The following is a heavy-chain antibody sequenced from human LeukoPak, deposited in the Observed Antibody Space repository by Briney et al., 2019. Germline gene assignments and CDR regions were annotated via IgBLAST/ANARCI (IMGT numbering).Heavy chain of an antibody. CDR2: ISGSGGST. Sequence: GGSLRLSCAASGFTFNNYGMSWVRQAPGKGLEWVSAISGSGGSTYYADSVKGRFTISRDNSKNTLYLQMNSLRAEDTAVYYCKLWSDAFDIWGQGTMVTVSS. D-gene: IGHD3-10*01. CDR1: GFTFNNYG. J-gene: IGHJ3*02. CDR3: KLWSDAFDI. V-gene: IGHV3-23*01.